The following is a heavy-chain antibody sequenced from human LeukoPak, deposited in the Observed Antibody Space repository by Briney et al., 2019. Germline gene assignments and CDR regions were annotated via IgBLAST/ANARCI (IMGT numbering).Heavy chain of an antibody. CDR2: IKQDGSEK. J-gene: IGHJ4*02. CDR1: GFTFSSYW. Sequence: PGGSLRLSRAASGFTFSSYWMSWVRQAPGKGLEWVANIKQDGSEKYYVDSVKGRFTISRDNAKNSLYLQMNSLRAEDTAVYYCARDGEWFGELFLDYWGQGTLVTVSS. V-gene: IGHV3-7*01. D-gene: IGHD3-10*01. CDR3: ARDGEWFGELFLDY.